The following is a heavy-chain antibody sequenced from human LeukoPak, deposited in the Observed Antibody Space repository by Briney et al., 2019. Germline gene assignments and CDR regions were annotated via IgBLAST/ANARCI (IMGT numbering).Heavy chain of an antibody. J-gene: IGHJ4*02. V-gene: IGHV4-39*01. CDR3: ARHRGAVTVPYYFDY. Sequence: PSETLSLTCTVSGGSISSYYWSWIRQPPGKGLEWIGSIYYSGSTYYNPSLKSRVTISVDTSKNQFSLKLSSVTAADTAVYYCARHRGAVTVPYYFDYWGQGTLVTVSS. D-gene: IGHD4-17*01. CDR2: IYYSGST. CDR1: GGSISSYY.